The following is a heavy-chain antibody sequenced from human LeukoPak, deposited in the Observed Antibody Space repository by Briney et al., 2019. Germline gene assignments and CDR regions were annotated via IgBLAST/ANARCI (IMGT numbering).Heavy chain of an antibody. CDR3: ARGGAADY. J-gene: IGHJ4*02. V-gene: IGHV4-34*01. CDR2: INRSGST. CDR1: GFTFTSYS. Sequence: GSLRLSCAASGFTFTSYSMNWVRQSPEKGLEWIGDINRSGSTDYNPALRSRASISMDTSKNQFSLKLRSVTAADTAVYYCARGGAADYWGQGTLVTVSS. D-gene: IGHD4/OR15-4a*01.